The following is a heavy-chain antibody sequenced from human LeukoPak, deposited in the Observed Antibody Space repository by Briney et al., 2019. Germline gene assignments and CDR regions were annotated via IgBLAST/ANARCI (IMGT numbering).Heavy chain of an antibody. V-gene: IGHV4-34*01. Sequence: SERDSLICALYGGSFSGYCWSWTRQPPGKGLEWIGEINHSGSTNYNPSLKSRVTISVDTSKNQFSLKLSSVTAADTAVYYCASRSSIWSGYQDTLCYFDSWGQ. CDR3: ASRSSIWSGYQDTLCYFDS. CDR1: GGSFSGYC. CDR2: INHSGST. D-gene: IGHD3-3*01. J-gene: IGHJ4*02.